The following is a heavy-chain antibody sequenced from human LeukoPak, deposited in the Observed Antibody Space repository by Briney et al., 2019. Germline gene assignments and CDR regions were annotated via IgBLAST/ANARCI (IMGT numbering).Heavy chain of an antibody. CDR1: GFTFSSYA. Sequence: GGSLRLSCAASGFTFSSYAMSWVRQAPGRGLEWVSAISGSGGSTCYADSVKDRFTISRDNSKNTLYLQMNSLRAEDTAVYYCAKDQVSRDCSSTSCYRPLDYYYYYGMDVWGQGTTVTVSS. J-gene: IGHJ6*02. CDR2: ISGSGGST. V-gene: IGHV3-23*01. CDR3: AKDQVSRDCSSTSCYRPLDYYYYYGMDV. D-gene: IGHD2-2*01.